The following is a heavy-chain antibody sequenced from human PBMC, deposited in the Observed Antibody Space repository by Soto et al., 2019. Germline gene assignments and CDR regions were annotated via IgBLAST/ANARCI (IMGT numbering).Heavy chain of an antibody. CDR3: ARVGDFNWFDP. V-gene: IGHV4-59*01. J-gene: IGHJ5*02. Sequence: SETLSLTCTVSGGSISSYYWSWIRQPPGKGLEWIGYIYYSGSTNYNPSLKSRVTISVDTSKNQFSLKLSSVTAADTAVYYCARVGDFNWFDPWGQGTLVTVSS. CDR2: IYYSGST. CDR1: GGSISSYY. D-gene: IGHD3-10*01.